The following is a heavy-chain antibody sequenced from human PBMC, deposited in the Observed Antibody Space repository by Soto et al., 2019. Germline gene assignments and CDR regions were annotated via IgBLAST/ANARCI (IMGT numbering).Heavy chain of an antibody. Sequence: VGSLRLSCAASGFTFSDYAMSWVRQVPGKGLQCVAAISGSGTNTYYADSVKGRFTISRDNSKNTLYLETDGLTAEDTAVYYCVKTALTVYAPPAYYFDYWGLGTLVTVSS. V-gene: IGHV3-23*01. D-gene: IGHD2-8*01. J-gene: IGHJ4*02. CDR2: ISGSGTNT. CDR1: GFTFSDYA. CDR3: VKTALTVYAPPAYYFDY.